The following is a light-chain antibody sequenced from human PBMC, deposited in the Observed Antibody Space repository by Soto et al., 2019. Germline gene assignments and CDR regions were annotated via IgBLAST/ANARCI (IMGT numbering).Light chain of an antibody. V-gene: IGKV3-15*01. Sequence: EIVMTQSPVTLSMSPGERATLSCRASQSVSSNLAWYQQKPGQAPRLLIYGASTRATGIPARFSGSWSGTEFPLTIGILQSEDFAVYCCQQYDDWPPWTFGQGTTVEIK. CDR3: QQYDDWPPWT. CDR1: QSVSSN. CDR2: GAS. J-gene: IGKJ1*01.